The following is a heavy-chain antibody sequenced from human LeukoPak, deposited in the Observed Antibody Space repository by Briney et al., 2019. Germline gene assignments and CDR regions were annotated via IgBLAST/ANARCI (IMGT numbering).Heavy chain of an antibody. CDR1: GGAISSYY. CDR2: IYYSGST. V-gene: IGHV4-59*08. D-gene: IGHD3-22*01. CDR3: ARHLPPDYYDSSGYPADAFDI. Sequence: SETLSLTRTVSGGAISSYYWSWIRQPPRKGQERIGYIYYSGSTNYNPSLKSRVTISVDTSKNQFSLKLSSVTAADTAVYYCARHLPPDYYDSSGYPADAFDIWGQGTMVTVSS. J-gene: IGHJ3*02.